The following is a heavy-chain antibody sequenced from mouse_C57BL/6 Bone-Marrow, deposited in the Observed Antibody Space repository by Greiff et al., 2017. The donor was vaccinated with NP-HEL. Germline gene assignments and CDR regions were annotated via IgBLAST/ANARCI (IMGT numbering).Heavy chain of an antibody. CDR3: ARELRLGYFDY. J-gene: IGHJ2*01. V-gene: IGHV1-82*01. Sequence: VQLQQSGPELVKPGASVKISCKASGYAFSSSWMNWVKQRPGKGLEWIGRIYPGDGGTNYNGKFKGKATLTADKSSSTAYMQLSSLTSEDSAVYFCARELRLGYFDYRGQGNTLTGSS. D-gene: IGHD3-2*02. CDR1: GYAFSSSW. CDR2: IYPGDGGT.